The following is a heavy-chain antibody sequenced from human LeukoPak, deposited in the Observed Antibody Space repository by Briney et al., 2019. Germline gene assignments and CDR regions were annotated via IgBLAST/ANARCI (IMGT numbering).Heavy chain of an antibody. Sequence: GASVKVSCKASGYTFTSYDINWVRQATGQGLEWMGWMNPNSGNTGYAQKFQGRVTMTRNTSTSTAYMELSSLRSEDTAVYYCARTLGGYDILTGYGYWGQGTLVTVSS. CDR2: MNPNSGNT. CDR1: GYTFTSYD. D-gene: IGHD3-9*01. J-gene: IGHJ4*02. V-gene: IGHV1-8*01. CDR3: ARTLGGYDILTGYGY.